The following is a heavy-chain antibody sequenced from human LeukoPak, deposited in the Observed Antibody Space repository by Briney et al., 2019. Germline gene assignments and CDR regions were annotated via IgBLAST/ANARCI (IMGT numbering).Heavy chain of an antibody. CDR1: GFTFSNSA. CDR3: AKGIYSTGWSYFDY. CDR2: LSGSGITT. Sequence: GGSLRLSCAASGFTFSNSAMSWVRQAPGKGLEWVSTLSGSGITTYYADSVKGRFTISRDNSKTTLYLQMNSQRAEDTAVYYCAKGIYSTGWSYFDYGGHGTLVTVSS. D-gene: IGHD6-19*01. V-gene: IGHV3-23*01. J-gene: IGHJ4*01.